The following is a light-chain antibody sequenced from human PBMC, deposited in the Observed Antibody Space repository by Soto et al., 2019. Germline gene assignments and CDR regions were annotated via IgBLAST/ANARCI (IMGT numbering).Light chain of an antibody. CDR3: CSYAGSSYV. Sequence: VLTQPASVSGSPGQSITISCTGTSSDVGSYNLVSWYQQHPGKAPKLMIYEVSKRPSGVSNRFSGSKSGNTASLTISGLQAEDEADYYCCSYAGSSYVFGTGTKVTVL. CDR1: SSDVGSYNL. V-gene: IGLV2-23*02. CDR2: EVS. J-gene: IGLJ1*01.